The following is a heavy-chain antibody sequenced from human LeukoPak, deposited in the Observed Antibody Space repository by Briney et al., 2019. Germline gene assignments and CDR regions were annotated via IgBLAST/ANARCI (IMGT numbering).Heavy chain of an antibody. CDR1: GGSFSGYY. D-gene: IGHD5-18*01. J-gene: IGHJ4*02. CDR3: AGSGSYGYIRY. CDR2: INHSGST. V-gene: IGHV4-34*01. Sequence: SETLSLTCAVYGGSFSGYYWSWIRQPPGKGLEWIGEINHSGSTNYNPSLKSRVTISVDTSKNQFSLKLSSVTAADTAVYYCAGSGSYGYIRYWGQGTLVTVSS.